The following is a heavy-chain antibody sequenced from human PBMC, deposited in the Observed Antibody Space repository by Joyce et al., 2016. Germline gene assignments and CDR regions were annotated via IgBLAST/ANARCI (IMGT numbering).Heavy chain of an antibody. CDR3: ARGVCVGASCHGAFNI. V-gene: IGHV4-34*01. CDR1: GGSLSGFY. CDR2: ITHSRVT. D-gene: IGHD2-21*01. J-gene: IGHJ3*02. Sequence: QVQLQQWGAGLLKPSETLSLTCGVYGGSLSGFYWSWIRQPPGKGLQWLGEITHSRVTNNNPAHKGRLTSSVDTSKNQVSLRLRSVTAADTGIYYCARGVCVGASCHGAFNIWGQGTMVTVSS.